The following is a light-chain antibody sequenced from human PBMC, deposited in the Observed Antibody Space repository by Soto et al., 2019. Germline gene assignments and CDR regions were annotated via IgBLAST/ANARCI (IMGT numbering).Light chain of an antibody. J-gene: IGKJ3*01. CDR3: QHYHNLPPFT. CDR2: GAS. CDR1: QDIRTS. V-gene: IGKV1-33*01. Sequence: DIQMTQSPSSLSASVGGRVSITCQASQDIRTSLSWFQQKPGRAPKLLIYGASNLETGVPSRFRGSGSGTDFTFTISSLRPEDIATYYCQHYHNLPPFTFGPGTKVDIQ.